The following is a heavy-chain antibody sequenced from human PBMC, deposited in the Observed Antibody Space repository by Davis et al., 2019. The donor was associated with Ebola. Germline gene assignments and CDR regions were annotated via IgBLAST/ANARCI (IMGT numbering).Heavy chain of an antibody. V-gene: IGHV4-38-2*01. CDR3: ARGSSGYDYDSSGSYAYFDY. D-gene: IGHD5-12*01. J-gene: IGHJ4*02. Sequence: PSETLSLTCAVSGGSISSGYYWGWIRQPPGKGLEWIGSIYHSGSTYYNPSLKSRVTISVDTSKNQFSLKLSSVTAADTAVYYCARGSSGYDYDSSGSYAYFDYWGQGTLVTVSS. CDR2: IYHSGST. CDR1: GGSISSGYY.